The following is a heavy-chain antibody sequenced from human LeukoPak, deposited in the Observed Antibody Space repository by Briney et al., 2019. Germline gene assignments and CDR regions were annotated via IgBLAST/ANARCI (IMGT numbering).Heavy chain of an antibody. V-gene: IGHV4-39*07. CDR2: IYYSGST. CDR3: ASSSGWSNDYFDY. D-gene: IGHD6-19*01. Sequence: SETLSLTCTVSGGSISSSSYYWGWIRQPPGKGLEWIGSIYYSGSTNYNPSLKSRVTISVDTSKNQFSLKLSSVTAADTAVYYCASSSGWSNDYFDYWGQGTLVTVSS. J-gene: IGHJ4*02. CDR1: GGSISSSSYY.